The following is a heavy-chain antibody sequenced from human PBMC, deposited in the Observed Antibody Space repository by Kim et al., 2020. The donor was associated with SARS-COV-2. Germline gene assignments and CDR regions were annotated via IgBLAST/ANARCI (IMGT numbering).Heavy chain of an antibody. CDR3: ARGGCRGSGKICFGY. D-gene: IGHD3-10*01. Sequence: PSLKSRVTISVDTSKNQVSLKLSSVTAADTAVYYCARGGCRGSGKICFGYWGQGTLVTVSS. J-gene: IGHJ4*02. V-gene: IGHV4-34*01.